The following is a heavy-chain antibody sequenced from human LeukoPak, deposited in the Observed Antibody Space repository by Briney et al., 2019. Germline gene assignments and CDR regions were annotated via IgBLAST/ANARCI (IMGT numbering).Heavy chain of an antibody. D-gene: IGHD4-17*01. J-gene: IGHJ4*02. CDR3: AEFGGSAVTTLYFHY. CDR2: ISGSGYST. Sequence: GGSLRLSCAASGFPFSSYAMSWVRRAPGKGLEWVSSISGSGYSTYYADSVKGRFTISRDNSKNTLYLQMNSLRAEDTAVYYCAEFGGSAVTTLYFHYWGQGTLVTVSS. V-gene: IGHV3-23*01. CDR1: GFPFSSYA.